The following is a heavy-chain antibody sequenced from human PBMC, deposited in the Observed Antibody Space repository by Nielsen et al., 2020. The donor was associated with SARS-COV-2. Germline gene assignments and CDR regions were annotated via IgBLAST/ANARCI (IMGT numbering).Heavy chain of an antibody. J-gene: IGHJ1*01. D-gene: IGHD2-15*01. V-gene: IGHV3-11*03. CDR3: AKSGYCNGGICYSTEYFQD. CDR1: GFPFSDSY. CDR2: ISASGSYT. Sequence: GGSLRLSCLASGFPFSDSYMSWIRQAPGKGLEWISYISASGSYTNYGDSLKGRFTISRDNAKNSLFLQMNSLRAEDTAIYYCAKSGYCNGGICYSTEYFQDWGQGTLVTVSS.